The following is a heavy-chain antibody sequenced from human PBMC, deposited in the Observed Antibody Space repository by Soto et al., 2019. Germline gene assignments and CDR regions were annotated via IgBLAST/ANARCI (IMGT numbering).Heavy chain of an antibody. Sequence: QVQLQESGPGLVKPSETLSLTCAVSRGSGRSDNYYWSWIRQTPGKGLEWIGFISNSGSGTYYADSVKGRFTISRDNSKNTLFLHMTNLTAGDTALYFCAKGRPGVAAAPDYWGQGTLVTVSS. D-gene: IGHD2-21*01. V-gene: IGHV4-61*01. CDR3: AKGRPGVAAAPDY. CDR1: RGSGRSDNYY. CDR2: ISNSGSGT. J-gene: IGHJ4*02.